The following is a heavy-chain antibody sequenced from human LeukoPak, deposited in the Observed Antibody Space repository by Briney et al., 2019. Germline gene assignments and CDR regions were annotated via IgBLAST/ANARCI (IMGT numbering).Heavy chain of an antibody. CDR3: ARDGWNVFFDY. J-gene: IGHJ4*02. CDR2: VSGGGGTT. Sequence: GGSLRLSCAASGFTFSSYAMSWVRQAPGKGLEWVSSVSGGGGTTHHAVSVKGRFTISRDNYKSTLYLQMNSLGAGDTAVYYCARDGWNVFFDYWGQGALVSVSS. D-gene: IGHD1-1*01. CDR1: GFTFSSYA. V-gene: IGHV3-23*01.